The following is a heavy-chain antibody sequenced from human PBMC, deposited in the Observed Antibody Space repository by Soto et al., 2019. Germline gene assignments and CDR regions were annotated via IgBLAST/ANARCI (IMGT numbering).Heavy chain of an antibody. J-gene: IGHJ6*04. CDR3: ARHVSEERTDV. Sequence: ASVKVSCKASGYTFTSYSMHWVRQAPRQGLEWMGEINPSSGSTSSAQKFQGRVTMTTDTSTSTVYMELSSLRSEDTAVYYCARHVSEERTDVWGEGTTVTVSS. V-gene: IGHV1-46*01. D-gene: IGHD3-16*02. CDR1: GYTFTSYS. CDR2: INPSSGST.